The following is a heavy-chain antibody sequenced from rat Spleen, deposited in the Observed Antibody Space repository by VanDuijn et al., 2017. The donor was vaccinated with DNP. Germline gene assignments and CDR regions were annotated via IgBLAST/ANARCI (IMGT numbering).Heavy chain of an antibody. Sequence: EVQLVESGGGLVHPGNSLKLSCTDSGFTFSDYAMAWVRQSPKKALEWVATIIYDGTTTYYRDSVKGRFTISRDNDRNTLFLQMDSLRSEDTATYYCATSGYGYDGYPFAYWGQGTLVTVSS. CDR1: GFTFSDYA. V-gene: IGHV5S10*01. J-gene: IGHJ3*01. CDR3: ATSGYGYDGYPFAY. CDR2: IIYDGTTT. D-gene: IGHD1-12*03.